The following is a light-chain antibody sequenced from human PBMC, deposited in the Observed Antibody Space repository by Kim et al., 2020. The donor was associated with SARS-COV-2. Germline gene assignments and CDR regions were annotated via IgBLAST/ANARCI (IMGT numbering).Light chain of an antibody. CDR1: QSVSSSY. Sequence: SPGERATLSCRASQSVSSSYLAWYQQKPGQAPRLLIYGASSRATGIPDRFSGSGSGTDFTLTISRLEPEDFAVYYCQQYGSSSSYTFGQGTKLEI. V-gene: IGKV3-20*01. J-gene: IGKJ2*01. CDR3: QQYGSSSSYT. CDR2: GAS.